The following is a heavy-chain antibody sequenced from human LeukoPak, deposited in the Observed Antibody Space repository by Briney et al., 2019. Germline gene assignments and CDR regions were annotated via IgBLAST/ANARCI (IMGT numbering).Heavy chain of an antibody. J-gene: IGHJ4*02. V-gene: IGHV3-21*01. CDR3: AREGYCSSTSCYPLDY. D-gene: IGHD2-2*01. CDR2: ISSSSSYI. CDR1: GFTFSSYS. Sequence: GGSLRLSCAASGFTFSSYSMNWVRQAPGKGLEWVSSISSSSSYIYYADSVKGRFTIFRDNAKNSLYLQMNSLRAEDTAVYYCAREGYCSSTSCYPLDYWGQGTLVTVSS.